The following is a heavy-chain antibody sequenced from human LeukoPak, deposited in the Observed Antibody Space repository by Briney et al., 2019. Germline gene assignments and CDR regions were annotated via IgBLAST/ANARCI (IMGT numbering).Heavy chain of an antibody. V-gene: IGHV3-23*01. CDR3: AKDRNHVVVPTGIDY. CDR1: GFTVSSSYA. D-gene: IGHD2-21*01. CDR2: ISGSGGGT. J-gene: IGHJ4*02. Sequence: PGGSLRLSCAASGFTVSSSYAMSWVRQAPEKGLEWVATISGSGGGTYYADSVRGRFTISRDDSENTLYLQMNSLRAEDTAVYYCAKDRNHVVVPTGIDYWGQGTLVTVSS.